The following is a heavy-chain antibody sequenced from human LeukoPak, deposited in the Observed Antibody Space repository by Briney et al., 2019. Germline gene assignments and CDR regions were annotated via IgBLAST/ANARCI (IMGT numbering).Heavy chain of an antibody. J-gene: IGHJ4*02. CDR2: INWNGGDT. Sequence: PPGGSLRLSCAASGFTFDDYGISWVRQAPGKGLEWVSGINWNGGDTGYADSVKGRFTISRDNAKDSLYLQMNSLRAEDTALYYCARESATGRFPSHFDYWGQGTLVTVSS. D-gene: IGHD1-26*01. CDR1: GFTFDDYG. V-gene: IGHV3-20*04. CDR3: ARESATGRFPSHFDY.